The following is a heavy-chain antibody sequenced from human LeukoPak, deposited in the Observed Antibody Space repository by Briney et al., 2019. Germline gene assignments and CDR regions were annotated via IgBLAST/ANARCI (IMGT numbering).Heavy chain of an antibody. CDR1: GGSITSYY. CDR3: ARLGGYSYYYDSSGYRLGELDY. Sequence: SETLSLTCTVSGGSITSYYWSWIRQPPGQGLEWLGYIYYIGSTNYNPSLENRVTISVDTSKNQFSLRLSSVTAADTAVYYCARLGGYSYYYDSSGYRLGELDYWGQGTLVSVSS. J-gene: IGHJ4*02. CDR2: IYYIGST. D-gene: IGHD3-22*01. V-gene: IGHV4-59*01.